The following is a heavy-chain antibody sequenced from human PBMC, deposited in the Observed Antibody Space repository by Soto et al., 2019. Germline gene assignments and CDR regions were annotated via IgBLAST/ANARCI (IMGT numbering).Heavy chain of an antibody. CDR3: ARDSDWNYYFDY. V-gene: IGHV3-30*04. J-gene: IGHJ4*02. CDR2: ISYDGSNK. CDR1: GFTFSGYA. Sequence: GGSLRLSCAASGFTFSGYAMHWVRQAPGKGLEWVAVISYDGSNKYYADSVKGRFTISRDNSKNTLYLQMNSLRAEDTAVYYCARDSDWNYYFDYWGQGTLVTVSS. D-gene: IGHD1-7*01.